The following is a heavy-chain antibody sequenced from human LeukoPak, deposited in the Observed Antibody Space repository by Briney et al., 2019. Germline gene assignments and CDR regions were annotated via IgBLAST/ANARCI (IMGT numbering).Heavy chain of an antibody. CDR2: IHSSGSA. V-gene: IGHV4-4*07. CDR1: GVSLSSYY. J-gene: IGHJ4*02. CDR3: ASDCSICRCYDS. Sequence: SETLSLTCTLSGVSLSSYYRSCIQHPAGKGLECIGRIHSSGSANYSPSLTTLVTMPVDTSNNPFSLNLTSVTAADTAIYCCASDCSICRCYDSWGQGILVSVSS. D-gene: IGHD2-2*01.